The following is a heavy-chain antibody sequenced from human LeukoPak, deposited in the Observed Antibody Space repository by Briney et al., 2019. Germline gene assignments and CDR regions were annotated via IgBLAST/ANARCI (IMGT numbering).Heavy chain of an antibody. CDR2: IKGDGIST. J-gene: IGHJ4*02. CDR1: GFTFSHFW. Sequence: PGGSLRLSCAASGFTFSHFWMHWVRQAPGKGLVWLARIKGDGISTNYAAPVQGRFTISRDNAKNTVYSQMNSLRAEDTAVYYCAKDLHEIAADFWGQGTLVTVSS. CDR3: AKDLHEIAADF. V-gene: IGHV3-74*01. D-gene: IGHD2-21*01.